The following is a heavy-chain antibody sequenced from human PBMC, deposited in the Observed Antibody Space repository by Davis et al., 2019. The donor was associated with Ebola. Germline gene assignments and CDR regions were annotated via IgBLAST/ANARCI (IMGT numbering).Heavy chain of an antibody. Sequence: MPSETLSLTCAVYGGSFSGYYWSWIRQPPGKGLEWIGAINHSGSTNYNPSLKSRVTISVDTSKNQFSLKLSSVTAADTAVFYCARGSGWYRTPFDYWGQGTLVTVSS. CDR2: INHSGST. CDR3: ARGSGWYRTPFDY. V-gene: IGHV4-34*01. CDR1: GGSFSGYY. J-gene: IGHJ4*02. D-gene: IGHD6-19*01.